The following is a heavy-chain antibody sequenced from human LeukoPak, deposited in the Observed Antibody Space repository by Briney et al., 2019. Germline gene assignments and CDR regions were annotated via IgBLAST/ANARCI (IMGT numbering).Heavy chain of an antibody. V-gene: IGHV6-1*01. CDR1: GGSVSSGSYY. CDR3: ARRLTQYDCFDP. J-gene: IGHJ5*02. D-gene: IGHD2-2*01. CDR2: TYYRSTWYN. Sequence: KTSETLSLTCTVSGGSVSSGSYYWNWIRQSPSRGLEWLGRTYYRSTWYNDYAVSVRGRITVNPDTSKNQFSLHLNSVTPEDTAVYYCARRLTQYDCFDPWGQGILVTVSS.